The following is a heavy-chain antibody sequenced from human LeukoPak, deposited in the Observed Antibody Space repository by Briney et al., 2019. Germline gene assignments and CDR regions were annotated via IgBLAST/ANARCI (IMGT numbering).Heavy chain of an antibody. V-gene: IGHV4-34*01. CDR2: IHDSGGT. CDR1: GGSFSGYY. D-gene: IGHD4-17*01. J-gene: IGHJ4*02. Sequence: PSETLSLTCAVYGGSFSGYYWSWIRQPPGEGLEWIGEIHDSGGTNYNPSLKSRVTMSVDTSKNQFSLKLSSVTAADTAVYYCARDPNGDYDWGQGTLVTVSS. CDR3: ARDPNGDYD.